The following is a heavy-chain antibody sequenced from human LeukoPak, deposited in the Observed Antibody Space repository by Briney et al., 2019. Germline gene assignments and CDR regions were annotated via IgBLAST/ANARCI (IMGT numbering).Heavy chain of an antibody. CDR1: GFTFTSYA. J-gene: IGHJ4*02. D-gene: IGHD2-8*01. V-gene: IGHV3-23*01. CDR3: AKELMGFDY. CDR2: VSGTGITT. Sequence: GGSLRLSCAASGFTFTSYAMSWVRQAPGKGLEWVSSVSGTGITTYYADSVKGRFTVSRDNSKDTVYLQMNSLRGEDTAVYYCAKELMGFDYWGQGSLVTVCS.